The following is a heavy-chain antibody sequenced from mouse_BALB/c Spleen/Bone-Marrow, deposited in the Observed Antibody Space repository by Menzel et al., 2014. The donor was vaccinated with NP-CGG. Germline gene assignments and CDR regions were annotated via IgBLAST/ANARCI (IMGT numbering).Heavy chain of an antibody. CDR2: IYPGDGDT. D-gene: IGHD4-1*01. CDR1: GYAFSSSW. V-gene: IGHV1-82*01. Sequence: LVESGPELVKPGASVKISCKASGYAFSSSWMNWVKQRPGQGLEWIGRIYPGDGDTYYNGKFKDKATLTADRSSSTAYMQLSSLTAGDAAVYFCARGRTGYYFDYWGQGTTLTVSS. J-gene: IGHJ2*01. CDR3: ARGRTGYYFDY.